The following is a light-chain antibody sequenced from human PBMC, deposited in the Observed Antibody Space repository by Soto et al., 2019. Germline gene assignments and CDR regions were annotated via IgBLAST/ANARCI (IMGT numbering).Light chain of an antibody. V-gene: IGKV3-11*01. Sequence: DIVLTQSPATLSLSPGERATLSCRASQSVSSYLAWYRQKPGQAPRLLIYDASNRATGIPARFSGSGSGTEFTLTISSLQAEDFAIYYCQQQNNWPACTFGGGTKVEIK. CDR2: DAS. J-gene: IGKJ4*02. CDR1: QSVSSY. CDR3: QQQNNWPACT.